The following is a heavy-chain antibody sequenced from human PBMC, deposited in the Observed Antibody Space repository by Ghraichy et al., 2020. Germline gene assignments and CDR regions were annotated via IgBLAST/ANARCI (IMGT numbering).Heavy chain of an antibody. CDR2: IYYSGSS. V-gene: IGHV4-59*02. J-gene: IGHJ5*02. CDR3: ARDRLAAAGASGWFDP. CDR1: GDSVRSHY. D-gene: IGHD6-13*01. Sequence: SQTLSLTCTVSGDSVRSHYWSWIRQPPGKGLEWIGFIYYSGSSNYNPSLKSRVTIALDTSKNQFSLKLTTVTAADTAVYYCARDRLAAAGASGWFDPWGQGTLVTVSS.